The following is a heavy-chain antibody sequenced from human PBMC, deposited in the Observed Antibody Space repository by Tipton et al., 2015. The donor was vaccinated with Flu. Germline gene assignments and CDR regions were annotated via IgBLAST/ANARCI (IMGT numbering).Heavy chain of an antibody. CDR2: MYVSGST. CDR1: GGSMSSFY. CDR3: ARGSGSGTDVTFYF. Sequence: TLSLTCTVSGGSMSSFYWTWIRQPAGKGLGWIGRMYVSGSTKYNPSLKSRVTMSVDTPKNQFSLKLSSVTAADTAVYYCARGSGSGTDVTFYFWGQGTLVTVSS. V-gene: IGHV4-4*07. D-gene: IGHD3-10*01. J-gene: IGHJ4*02.